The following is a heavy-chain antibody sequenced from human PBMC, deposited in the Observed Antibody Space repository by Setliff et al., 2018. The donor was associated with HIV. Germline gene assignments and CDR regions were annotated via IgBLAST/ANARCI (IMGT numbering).Heavy chain of an antibody. D-gene: IGHD5-12*01. CDR3: ARGVASYYYYMDV. V-gene: IGHV4-61*09. Sequence: PSETLSLTCTVPGGSISSGSYYWSWIRQPAGKGLEWIGHIYTSGSTNYNPSLKSRVTISVDTSKNQFSLKLSSVTAADTAVYYCARGVASYYYYMDVWGKGTTVTVSS. CDR1: GGSISSGSYY. J-gene: IGHJ6*03. CDR2: IYTSGST.